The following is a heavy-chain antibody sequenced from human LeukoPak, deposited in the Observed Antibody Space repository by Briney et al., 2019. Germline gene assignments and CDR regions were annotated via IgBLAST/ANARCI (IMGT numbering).Heavy chain of an antibody. CDR3: ANLPL. CDR1: GFTFSDYG. J-gene: IGHJ4*02. V-gene: IGHV3-30*18. CDR2: ISYDGSKK. Sequence: GGSLGLSCVTSGFTFSDYGMHWVRQAPGKGLEWVALISYDGSKKYYADSVQGRFTISRDNSRDTLYLQMNSLRPEDTGVYYCANLPLWGQGTLVTVSS.